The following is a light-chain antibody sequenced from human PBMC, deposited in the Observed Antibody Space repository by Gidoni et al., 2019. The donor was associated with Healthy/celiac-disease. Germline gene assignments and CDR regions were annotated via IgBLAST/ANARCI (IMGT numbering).Light chain of an antibody. Sequence: EIVLTQSPATLSLSPGARATLSCRASQSVSSYLAWYQQKPGQPPRLLIYDAANRATGLPARFSGSGSGTDVTLTISSREPEDFAVYYCQQRSNWPPLTFGGGTKVEIK. V-gene: IGKV3-11*01. CDR3: QQRSNWPPLT. J-gene: IGKJ4*02. CDR2: DAA. CDR1: QSVSSY.